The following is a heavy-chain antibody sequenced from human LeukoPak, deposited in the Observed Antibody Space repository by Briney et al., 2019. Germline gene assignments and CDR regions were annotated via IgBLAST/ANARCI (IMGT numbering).Heavy chain of an antibody. CDR2: SHNDGNSV. V-gene: IGHV3-74*01. J-gene: IGHJ4*02. CDR1: GFTFNRYW. D-gene: IGHD3-10*01. Sequence: GGSLRLSCAASGFTFNRYWMHWVRQVPGKEVVWVSHSHNDGNSVPYADSVKGRFTVSRDNAKNTLYLQMNRLRPEDTAVYYCVRHNYGYDYWGQGTLVTVSS. CDR3: VRHNYGYDY.